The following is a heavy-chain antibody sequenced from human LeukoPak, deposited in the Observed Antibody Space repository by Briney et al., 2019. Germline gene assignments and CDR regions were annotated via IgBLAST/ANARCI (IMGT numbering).Heavy chain of an antibody. CDR1: GGSFSGYY. Sequence: SETLSLTCAVYGGSFSGYYWSWIRQPPGKGLEWIGEINHSGSTNYNPSLKSRVTVSVDTSKNQFSLKLNSVTAADTAVYYCARGRWHPSVRVDYWGQGTLVTVSS. D-gene: IGHD6-13*01. V-gene: IGHV4-34*01. J-gene: IGHJ4*02. CDR2: INHSGST. CDR3: ARGRWHPSVRVDY.